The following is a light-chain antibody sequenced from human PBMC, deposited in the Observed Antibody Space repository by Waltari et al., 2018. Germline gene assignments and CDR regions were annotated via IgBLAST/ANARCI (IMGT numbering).Light chain of an antibody. CDR2: TAT. Sequence: DIQLPQTPSSLSASVGDRVPIACRARQSLSRYLNWYQQKPGKAPKLLIYTATSLQCGVPSRFSGSGSGTDFTLPISSLQPEDFATYYCQQSYSTPLFGGGTKVESK. V-gene: IGKV1-39*01. J-gene: IGKJ4*01. CDR3: QQSYSTPL. CDR1: QSLSRY.